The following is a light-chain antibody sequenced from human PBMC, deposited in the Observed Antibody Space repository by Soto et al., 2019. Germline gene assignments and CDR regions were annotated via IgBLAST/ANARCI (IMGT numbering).Light chain of an antibody. J-gene: IGLJ3*02. CDR3: QVWDTRSAHVV. CDR2: EDK. Sequence: SYVLTQAPSVSVAPGQTATITCGGDNIGRKAVHWYQHKSGQAPVLVVYEDKERPSGIPERFSGSNSGETATLTISRVEAGDEADYYCQVWDTRSAHVVFGGGTKLTVL. V-gene: IGLV3-21*02. CDR1: NIGRKA.